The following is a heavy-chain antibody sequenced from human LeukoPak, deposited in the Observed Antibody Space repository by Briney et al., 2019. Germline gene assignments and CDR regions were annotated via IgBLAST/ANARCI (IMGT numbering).Heavy chain of an antibody. CDR3: AKTYDSGSYDFDY. Sequence: GGSLRLSCAASGFALKSSSMNWGRQAPGRGLEWVSFISGMSLSIHYADSVKGRFTISRDYSKNTLYLQMNSLRAGDTAVYYCAKTYDSGSYDFDYWGQGTLVTVSS. D-gene: IGHD5-12*01. CDR2: ISGMSLSI. J-gene: IGHJ4*02. CDR1: GFALKSSS. V-gene: IGHV3-23*01.